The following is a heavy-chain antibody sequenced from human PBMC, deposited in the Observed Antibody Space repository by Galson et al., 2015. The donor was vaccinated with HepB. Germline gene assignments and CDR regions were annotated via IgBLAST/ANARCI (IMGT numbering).Heavy chain of an antibody. CDR2: TYYRSKWYN. Sequence: CAISGDSVSSNSAAWNWIRQSPSRGLEWLGRTYYRSKWYNDYAVSVKSRITINSDTSKNQFSLQLNSVTPEDTAVYYCARVGYCSGGSCYRTHWLDPWGQGTLVTVSS. V-gene: IGHV6-1*01. J-gene: IGHJ5*02. D-gene: IGHD2-15*01. CDR3: ARVGYCSGGSCYRTHWLDP. CDR1: GDSVSSNSAA.